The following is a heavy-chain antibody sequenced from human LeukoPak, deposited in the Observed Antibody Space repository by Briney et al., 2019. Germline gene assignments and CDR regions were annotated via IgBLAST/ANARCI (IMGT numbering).Heavy chain of an antibody. CDR2: INPNSGDT. CDR3: ARTYDSSGYSIYDAFDI. D-gene: IGHD3-22*01. CDR1: GYTFTGYY. J-gene: IGHJ3*02. Sequence: GASVKVSCKASGYTFTGYYIHWVRQAPGQGLEWMGRINPNSGDTNFAQRFQGRVTMTRDTSITTAYMELSRLRSDDTAVYYCARTYDSSGYSIYDAFDIWGQGTMVTVS. V-gene: IGHV1-2*06.